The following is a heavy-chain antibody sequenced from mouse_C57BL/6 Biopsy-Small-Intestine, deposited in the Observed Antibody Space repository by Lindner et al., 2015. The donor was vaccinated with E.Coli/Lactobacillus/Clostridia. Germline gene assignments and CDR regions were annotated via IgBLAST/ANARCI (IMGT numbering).Heavy chain of an antibody. Sequence: VQLQESGAELVRPETSVKVSCKASGYAFTNYLIEWIKQRPGQGLEWIGVINPGSGGTKYNEKFKGKATLTVDKSSSTAYMLLSSLTSEDSAVYFCASSGYDYWGQGTTLTVSS. V-gene: IGHV1-54*01. CDR2: INPGSGGT. J-gene: IGHJ2*01. D-gene: IGHD3-2*02. CDR1: GYAFTNYL. CDR3: ASSGYDY.